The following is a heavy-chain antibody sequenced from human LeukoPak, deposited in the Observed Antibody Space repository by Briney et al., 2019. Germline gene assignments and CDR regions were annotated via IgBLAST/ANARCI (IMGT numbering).Heavy chain of an antibody. Sequence: PSETLSLTCTVSNGSISSYFWNWIRQPPGKGLEWIGYVNYSGRTNYNPSLKSRVAISVDTSKNQFSLKLSSLTAADTAVYYCAKGVAVVAGVPVWFDPWGQGTLVTVSS. CDR1: NGSISSYF. D-gene: IGHD2-15*01. V-gene: IGHV4-59*12. J-gene: IGHJ5*02. CDR3: AKGVAVVAGVPVWFDP. CDR2: VNYSGRT.